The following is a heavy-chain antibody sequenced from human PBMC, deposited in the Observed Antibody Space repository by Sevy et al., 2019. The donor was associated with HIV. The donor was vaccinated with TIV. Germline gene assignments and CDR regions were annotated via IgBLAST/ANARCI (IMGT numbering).Heavy chain of an antibody. CDR3: AREDIVLGEDNYYGIDV. V-gene: IGHV3-33*01. CDR2: IGYDGSNK. CDR1: GFTPSTYG. Sequence: GGSLRLSCAASGFTPSTYGMHWVRQAPGKGLEWVAVIGYDGSNKYYADSVKGRFTISRDNSKNTLFLQMDSLRAEETAVYYCAREDIVLGEDNYYGIDVWGQGTTVTVSS. J-gene: IGHJ6*02. D-gene: IGHD2-15*01.